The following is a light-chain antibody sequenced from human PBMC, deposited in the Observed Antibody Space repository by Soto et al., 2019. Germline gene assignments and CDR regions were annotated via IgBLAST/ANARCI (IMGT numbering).Light chain of an antibody. J-gene: IGLJ1*01. CDR1: SSNIGSNY. Sequence: QSVLTQPPSASGTPGQRVTISCSGSSSNIGSNYVYWYQQLPGTAPKLLIYRNNQRPSGVPDRFSGSKSGTSASLAISGLRSEDEADYYCAAWDDSLSVNYVFGTVTKVTDL. CDR3: AAWDDSLSVNYV. V-gene: IGLV1-47*01. CDR2: RNN.